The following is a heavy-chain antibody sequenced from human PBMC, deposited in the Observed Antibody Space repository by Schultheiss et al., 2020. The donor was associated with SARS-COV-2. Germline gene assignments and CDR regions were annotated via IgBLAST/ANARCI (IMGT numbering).Heavy chain of an antibody. CDR3: AKDHARCSGGSCYSKH. D-gene: IGHD2-15*01. CDR1: GFTFSSYA. CDR2: ISGSGGST. J-gene: IGHJ4*02. V-gene: IGHV3-23*01. Sequence: GGSLRLSCAASGFTFSSYAMSWVRQAPGKGLEWVSAISGSGGSTYYADSVKGRFTISRDNSKNSLYLQMNSLRDEDTAVYYCAKDHARCSGGSCYSKHWGQGTLVTVSS.